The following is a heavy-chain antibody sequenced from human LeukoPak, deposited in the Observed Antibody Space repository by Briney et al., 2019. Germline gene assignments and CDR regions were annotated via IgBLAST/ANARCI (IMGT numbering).Heavy chain of an antibody. CDR3: AKDQRHTGSYCPSDY. V-gene: IGHV3-23*01. D-gene: IGHD1-26*01. CDR1: GYTFNTYA. CDR2: SSASGGSR. J-gene: IGHJ4*02. Sequence: VQPGGSLRLSCAVSGYTFNTYAMTWVRQAPGKGLEWVSPSSASGGSRYYADAVKGRFAISRDNSNNTLYLQMNSLRGEGTAVCDCAKDQRHTGSYCPSDYWGQGALDTVSS.